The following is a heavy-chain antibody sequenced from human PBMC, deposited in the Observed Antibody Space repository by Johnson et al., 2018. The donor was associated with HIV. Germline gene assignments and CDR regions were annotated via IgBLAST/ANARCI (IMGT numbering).Heavy chain of an antibody. CDR3: ARGSRYSIASPFDI. D-gene: IGHD6-13*01. Sequence: EVQLVESGGGVVRPGGSLRLSCAASGFTFDDYGIHWVRQAPGKGLEWVSVIYSGGRTYYADFVQGRFTISRDNSKNTVYLLMNSLRGEDTAVYYCARGSRYSIASPFDIWGQGTMVTVSS. V-gene: IGHV3-66*01. CDR2: IYSGGRT. CDR1: GFTFDDYG. J-gene: IGHJ3*02.